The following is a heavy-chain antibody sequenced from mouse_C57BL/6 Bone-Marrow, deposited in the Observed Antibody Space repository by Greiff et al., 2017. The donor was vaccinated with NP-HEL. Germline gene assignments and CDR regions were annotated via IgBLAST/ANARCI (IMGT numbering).Heavy chain of an antibody. D-gene: IGHD1-1*01. J-gene: IGHJ4*01. CDR1: GYTFTSYW. CDR2: IDPSDSYT. V-gene: IGHV1-69*01. Sequence: QVQLQQPGAELVMPGASVKLSCKASGYTFTSYWMHWVKQRPGQGLEWIGEIDPSDSYTNYNQKFKGKSTLTVDKSSSTAYMQLSSLTSEDSAVYYCARKGVITTVVALYAMDYWGQGTSVTVSS. CDR3: ARKGVITTVVALYAMDY.